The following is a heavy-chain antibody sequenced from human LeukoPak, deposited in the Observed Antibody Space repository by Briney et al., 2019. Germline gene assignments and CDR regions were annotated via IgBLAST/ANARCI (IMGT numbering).Heavy chain of an antibody. J-gene: IGHJ4*02. CDR1: GDSISPYS. V-gene: IGHV4-4*07. D-gene: IGHD2-21*01. CDR2: IYASGYT. CDR3: ARNHIVTGTYFDS. Sequence: SETLSLTCTVSGDSISPYSWSWVRQPAGKGLEWIGRIYASGYTDYDPSLRSRVTMSLDTSKNQFSLKLTSVTAADTSVFFCARNHIVTGTYFDSWGPGTLVTVSS.